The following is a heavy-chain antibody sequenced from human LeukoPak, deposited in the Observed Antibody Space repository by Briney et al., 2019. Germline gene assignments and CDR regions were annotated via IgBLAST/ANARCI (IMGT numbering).Heavy chain of an antibody. J-gene: IGHJ6*02. CDR2: ISNDGSKK. D-gene: IGHD2-15*01. V-gene: IGHV3-30*03. Sequence: PGGSLRLSCAASGFTFSSYGIHCVRQAAGKGLDWVAVISNDGSKKYYADSGKGRFTISRDKSNNTPSLQVSSLRTEDPAVYSCARAFRLHDIVVVVAATPYYYYGMHVWGQGTTVTASS. CDR3: ARAFRLHDIVVVVAATPYYYYGMHV. CDR1: GFTFSSYG.